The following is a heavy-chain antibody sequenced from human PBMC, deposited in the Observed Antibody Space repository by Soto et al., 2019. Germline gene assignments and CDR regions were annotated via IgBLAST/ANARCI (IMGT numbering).Heavy chain of an antibody. D-gene: IGHD6-19*01. V-gene: IGHV4-59*01. J-gene: IGHJ6*02. CDR1: VGSIITYY. Sequence: SETLSLACTVSVGSIITYYWRWIRQPPGKGLEWIGYIYYSGSTSYNPSLKSRVTISVDTSKNQFSLKLRSVTAADTAVYYCASDRSSGWDQGYGMDVWGQGTTVTVSS. CDR3: ASDRSSGWDQGYGMDV. CDR2: IYYSGST.